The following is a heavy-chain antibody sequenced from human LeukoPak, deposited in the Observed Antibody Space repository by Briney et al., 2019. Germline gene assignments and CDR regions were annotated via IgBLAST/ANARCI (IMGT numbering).Heavy chain of an antibody. CDR2: IYSGGST. Sequence: PGGSLRLSCAASGFTVSSNYMSWVRQAPGKGLEWVSVIYSGGSTYYADSVKGRFTISRDNSKNTLYLQMNSLRAEDTAVYYCARGDYDFWSGYYTGAYWGQGTLVTVSS. D-gene: IGHD3-3*01. V-gene: IGHV3-53*01. CDR3: ARGDYDFWSGYYTGAY. J-gene: IGHJ4*02. CDR1: GFTVSSNY.